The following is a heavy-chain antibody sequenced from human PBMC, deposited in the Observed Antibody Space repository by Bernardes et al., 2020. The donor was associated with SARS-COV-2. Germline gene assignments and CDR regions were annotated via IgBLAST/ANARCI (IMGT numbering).Heavy chain of an antibody. CDR2: IKQDGSEE. CDR1: GFTFNNYW. CDR3: GPKHY. V-gene: IGHV3-7*02. Sequence: GGSLRLSCATSGFTFNNYWMVWVRQAPGKGLEWVATIKQDGSEEYYVDSVKGRFSISRDNAKNSLYLQMNSLRIDDTAVYYCGPKHYWGQGTLVAVSS. J-gene: IGHJ4*02.